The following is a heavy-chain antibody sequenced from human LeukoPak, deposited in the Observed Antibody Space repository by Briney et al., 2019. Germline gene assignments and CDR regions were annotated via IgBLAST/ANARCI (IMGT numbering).Heavy chain of an antibody. D-gene: IGHD6-19*01. CDR3: AKDLMGEQWLVTFGSVSPWFDP. J-gene: IGHJ5*02. CDR1: GFTFSNHG. Sequence: PGGSLRLSCAASGFTFSNHGMNWVRQAPGKGLEWLSGVSPPGGGTYYADSVKGRFTISRDDSKNTLSLQMNSLRAEDTAVYYCAKDLMGEQWLVTFGSVSPWFDPWGQGTLVTVSS. CDR2: VSPPGGGT. V-gene: IGHV3-23*01.